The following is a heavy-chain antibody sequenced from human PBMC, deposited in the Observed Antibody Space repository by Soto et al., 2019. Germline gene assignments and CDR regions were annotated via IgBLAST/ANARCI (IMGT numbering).Heavy chain of an antibody. J-gene: IGHJ4*02. CDR3: ARDRVVVVAAIYFDY. Sequence: GGSLRLSCAASGFTFSTYSMNWVRQAPGKGLEWVSSISGSGNYTHYADFLRGRFTISRDNAKTSLYLQMNSLRAEDTAVYYCARDRVVVVAAIYFDYWGQGTLVTVSS. V-gene: IGHV3-21*01. CDR2: ISGSGNYT. D-gene: IGHD2-15*01. CDR1: GFTFSTYS.